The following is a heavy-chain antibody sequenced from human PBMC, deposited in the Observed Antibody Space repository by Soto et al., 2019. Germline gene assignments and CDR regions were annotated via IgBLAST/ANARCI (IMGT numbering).Heavy chain of an antibody. Sequence: SETLSLTCTVSGGSISSYYWGWIRQPPGKGLEWIGYIYYSGSTNYNPSLKSRVTISVDTSKNQFSLKLSSVTAADTAVYYCARGPARDLYYYYGMDAWGQGTTVTVSS. CDR3: ARGPARDLYYYYGMDA. J-gene: IGHJ6*02. CDR1: GGSISSYY. V-gene: IGHV4-59*01. CDR2: IYYSGST.